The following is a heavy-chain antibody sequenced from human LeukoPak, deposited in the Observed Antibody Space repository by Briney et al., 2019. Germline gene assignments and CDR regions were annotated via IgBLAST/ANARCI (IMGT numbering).Heavy chain of an antibody. CDR3: ARVVNDILTGYTVYYFDY. CDR2: INHSGST. CDR1: GGSFSGYY. Sequence: SETLSHTCAVYGGSFSGYYWSWIRQPPGKGLEWIGEINHSGSTNYNPSLKSRVTISVDTSKNQFSLKLSSVTAADTAVYYCARVVNDILTGYTVYYFDYWGQGTLVTVSS. D-gene: IGHD3-9*01. J-gene: IGHJ4*02. V-gene: IGHV4-34*01.